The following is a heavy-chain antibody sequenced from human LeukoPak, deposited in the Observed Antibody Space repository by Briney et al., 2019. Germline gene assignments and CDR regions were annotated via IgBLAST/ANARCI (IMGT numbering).Heavy chain of an antibody. CDR2: MNPNSGNT. J-gene: IGHJ6*02. CDR1: GYTFTSYD. V-gene: IGHV1-8*01. Sequence: ASVKVSCKASGYTFTSYDINWVRQATGQGLEWMGWMNPNSGNTGYAQKFQGRVTMTRNTSISTAYMELSSLRSEDTAVYYCARGLMVRGVNLYYYYGMDVWGQGTTVTVSS. D-gene: IGHD3-10*01. CDR3: ARGLMVRGVNLYYYYGMDV.